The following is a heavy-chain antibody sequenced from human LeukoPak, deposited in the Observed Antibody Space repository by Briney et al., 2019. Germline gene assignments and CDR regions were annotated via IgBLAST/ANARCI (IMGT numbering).Heavy chain of an antibody. CDR2: IWYDGSNK. Sequence: PGRSLRLSCAASGFTLSNYGMHWVRQAPGKGLEWVAVIWYDGSNKYYADSVRGRFTISRDNAKNTLFLQMNSLRAEDTAVYFCARGGFSHGFDVWGQGTVVTVSS. D-gene: IGHD5-12*01. CDR1: GFTLSNYG. CDR3: ARGGFSHGFDV. V-gene: IGHV3-33*01. J-gene: IGHJ3*01.